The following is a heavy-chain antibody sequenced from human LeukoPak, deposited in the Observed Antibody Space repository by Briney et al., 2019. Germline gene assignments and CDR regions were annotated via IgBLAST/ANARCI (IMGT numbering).Heavy chain of an antibody. D-gene: IGHD4-17*01. CDR3: ARSFGTTVTTDYYYYMDV. CDR2: INHSGST. CDR1: GGSFNGYY. V-gene: IGHV4-34*01. J-gene: IGHJ6*03. Sequence: SETLSLTCAVYGGSFNGYYWSWIRQPPGKGLEWIGEINHSGSTNYNPSLKSRVTISVDTSKNQFSLKLSSVTAADTAVYYCARSFGTTVTTDYYYYMDVWGKGTTVTVSS.